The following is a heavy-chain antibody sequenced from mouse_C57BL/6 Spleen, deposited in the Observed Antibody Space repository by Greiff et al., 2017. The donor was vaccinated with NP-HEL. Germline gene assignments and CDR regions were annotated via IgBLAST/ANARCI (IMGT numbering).Heavy chain of an antibody. CDR1: GYTFTDYY. J-gene: IGHJ2*01. Sequence: VQLQQSGPELVKPGASVKISCKASGYTFTDYYMNWVKQSHGKSLEWIGDINPNNGGTSYNQKFKGKATLTVDKSSSTAYMELRSLTSEDSAVYYCARSKRYDYDERHFDYWGQGTTLTVSS. V-gene: IGHV1-26*01. D-gene: IGHD2-4*01. CDR2: INPNNGGT. CDR3: ARSKRYDYDERHFDY.